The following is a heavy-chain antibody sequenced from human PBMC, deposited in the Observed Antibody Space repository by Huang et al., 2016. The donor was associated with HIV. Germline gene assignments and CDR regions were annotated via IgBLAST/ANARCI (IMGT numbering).Heavy chain of an antibody. CDR3: ARGPGELLDY. CDR1: GCTFTDYY. J-gene: IGHJ4*02. CDR2: INLNSGGK. V-gene: IGHV1-2*02. D-gene: IGHD3-16*01. Sequence: VQLVQSGAEVKKPGASVKVSCKASGCTFTDYYMHWVRQAPGQGLEWMGWINLNSGGKNYAQKCQGRVTMTRDMSISTSYMELRRLRSDDTAVYYCARGPGELLDYWGQGTLVTVSS.